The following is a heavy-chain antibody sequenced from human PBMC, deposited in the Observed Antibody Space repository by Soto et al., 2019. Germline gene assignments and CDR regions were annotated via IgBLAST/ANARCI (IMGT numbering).Heavy chain of an antibody. V-gene: IGHV1-69*13. J-gene: IGHJ4*02. CDR3: ARARDYYDSSGYFDY. D-gene: IGHD3-22*01. CDR1: GGTFSSYA. CDR2: IIPIFGTA. Sequence: SVKVSCKASGGTFSSYAISWVRQAPGQGLEWMGGIIPIFGTANYAQKFQGRVTITADESTSTAYMELSSLRSEDTAVYYCARARDYYDSSGYFDYWGQGTLVTVSS.